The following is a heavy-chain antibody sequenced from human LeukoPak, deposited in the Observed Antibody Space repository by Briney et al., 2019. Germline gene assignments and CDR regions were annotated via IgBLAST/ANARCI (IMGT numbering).Heavy chain of an antibody. Sequence: PGRSLRLSCAASGFTVSSNYMSWVRQALGKGLEWVSVIYGGDTTYYADSVKGRFTISRDNSKNTLYLQMNSLRAEDTAVYYCASTKAVTATGHGMDVWGQGTTVTVSS. CDR2: IYGGDTT. V-gene: IGHV3-53*01. CDR1: GFTVSSNY. J-gene: IGHJ6*02. CDR3: ASTKAVTATGHGMDV. D-gene: IGHD2-21*02.